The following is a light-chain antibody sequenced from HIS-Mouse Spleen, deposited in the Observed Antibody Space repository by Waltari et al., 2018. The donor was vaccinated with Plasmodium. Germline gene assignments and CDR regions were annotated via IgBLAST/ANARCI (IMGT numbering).Light chain of an antibody. J-gene: IGLJ3*02. CDR2: EGS. V-gene: IGLV2-23*01. Sequence: QSALTPPASVSGSPGQSITISCTGTSSDVGSYNLVSWSQQHPGKAPKLMIYEGSKRPSGVANRFSGSKSGNTASLTISGLQAEDEADYYCCSYAGSSTLVFGGGTKLTVL. CDR1: SSDVGSYNL. CDR3: CSYAGSSTLV.